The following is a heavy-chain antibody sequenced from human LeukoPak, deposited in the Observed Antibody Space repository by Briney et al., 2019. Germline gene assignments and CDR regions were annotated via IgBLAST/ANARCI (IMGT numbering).Heavy chain of an antibody. V-gene: IGHV3-23*01. CDR2: ISGSGGST. D-gene: IGHD1-26*01. CDR3: AKVCLVGARVCDY. J-gene: IGHJ4*02. Sequence: GGSLRLSCAASGFTFSSYAMRWVRQAPGKGLEWVSAISGSGGSTYYADSVKRRFPISRDNSKNTLYLQMNSLRAEDTAVYYCAKVCLVGARVCDYWGQGTLVTVSS. CDR1: GFTFSSYA.